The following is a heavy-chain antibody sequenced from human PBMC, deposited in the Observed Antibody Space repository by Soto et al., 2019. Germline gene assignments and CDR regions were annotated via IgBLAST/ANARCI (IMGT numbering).Heavy chain of an antibody. D-gene: IGHD4-17*01. CDR2: ITTSGDTI. CDR1: GFRFSDHY. J-gene: IGHJ6*02. CDR3: TRDGYGDPYFYYGMDV. V-gene: IGHV3-11*04. Sequence: QVQLVESGGGLVEPGGSLRLSCAASGFRFSDHYMTWIRQAPGKGLEWVSYITTSGDTIYYADSVKGRFTISRDNARNSLYLQMNSLRVEDTAVYYCTRDGYGDPYFYYGMDVWGQGTTVTVSS.